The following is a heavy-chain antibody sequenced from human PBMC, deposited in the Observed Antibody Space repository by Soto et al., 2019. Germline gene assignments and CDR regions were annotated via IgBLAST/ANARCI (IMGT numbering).Heavy chain of an antibody. V-gene: IGHV3-48*02. CDR3: ARDARLEPHYYDSSGYYWGFDY. Sequence: EVQLVESGGGLVQPGGSLRLSCAASGFTFSRYSMNWVRQAPGKGLEWVSYISSSTSSIYYADSVKGRFTISRDNAKNSLYLQMNSLRDEDTAVYYRARDARLEPHYYDSSGYYWGFDYWGQGTLVTVSS. CDR2: ISSSTSSI. J-gene: IGHJ4*02. CDR1: GFTFSRYS. D-gene: IGHD3-22*01.